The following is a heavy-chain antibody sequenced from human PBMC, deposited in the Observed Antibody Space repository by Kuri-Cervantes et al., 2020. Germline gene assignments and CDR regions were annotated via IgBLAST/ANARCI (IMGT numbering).Heavy chain of an antibody. CDR3: ARISIVGAIADY. CDR1: GGSISSYY. V-gene: IGHV4-59*08. Sequence: LRLSCTVSGGSISSYYWSWIRQPPGKGLEWIGYIYYSGSTNYNPSLKSRVTISVDTSKNQFSLKLSSVTAADTAVYYCARISIVGAIADYWGQGTLVTVSS. D-gene: IGHD1-26*01. J-gene: IGHJ4*02. CDR2: IYYSGST.